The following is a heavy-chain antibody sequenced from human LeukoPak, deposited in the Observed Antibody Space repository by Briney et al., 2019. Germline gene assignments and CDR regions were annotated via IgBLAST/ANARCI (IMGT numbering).Heavy chain of an antibody. CDR2: ISSSSSYI. CDR3: ARETGRGYSYGPDY. J-gene: IGHJ4*02. V-gene: IGHV3-21*01. D-gene: IGHD5-18*01. CDR1: GFTFSSYS. Sequence: GESLRLSCAASGFTFSSYSMNWVRQAPGKGLEWVSSISSSSSYIYYADSVKGRFTISRDNAKNSLYLQMNSLRDEDTAVYYCARETGRGYSYGPDYWGQGTLVAVSS.